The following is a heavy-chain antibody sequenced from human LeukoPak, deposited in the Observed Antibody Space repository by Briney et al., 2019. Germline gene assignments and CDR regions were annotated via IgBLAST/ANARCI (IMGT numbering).Heavy chain of an antibody. CDR1: GFTFSGHW. CDR3: AKVSSSCPDCSFDS. CDR2: INSDVSDT. Sequence: GGSLRLSCAASGFTFSGHWMHWVRQAPGKGLVWVSHINSDVSDTTYADSVKGRFTISRDNSKNTLYLQMDSLRAEDTAVYYCAKVSSSCPDCSFDSWGQGTLVTVSS. J-gene: IGHJ4*02. V-gene: IGHV3-74*03. D-gene: IGHD6-13*01.